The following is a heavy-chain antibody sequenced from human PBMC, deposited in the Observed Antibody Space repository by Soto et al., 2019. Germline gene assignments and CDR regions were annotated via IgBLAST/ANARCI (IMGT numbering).Heavy chain of an antibody. D-gene: IGHD3-10*01. J-gene: IGHJ5*01. CDR2: VNPNTGNT. CDR1: GYTFRSYD. Sequence: QVQLVQSGAEVKKTGASVKVSCTGSGYTFRSYDIHWVRQATGQGLEWMGWVNPNTGNTGYAQKFQGRVTMTRDMSKSSAYMDVTSLTAEDTAISYCARAYGAGSFDFWGQGTLVSVSS. CDR3: ARAYGAGSFDF. V-gene: IGHV1-8*01.